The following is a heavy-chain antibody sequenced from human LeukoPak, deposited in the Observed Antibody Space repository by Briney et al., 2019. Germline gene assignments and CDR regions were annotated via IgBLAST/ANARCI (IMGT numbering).Heavy chain of an antibody. D-gene: IGHD6-19*01. V-gene: IGHV4-39*01. CDR1: GGSISRSSYY. J-gene: IGHJ5*02. Sequence: PSETLSLTCTVPGGSISRSSYYWGWIRQPPGKGLEWIGRIYYGGSTYYNPSLKSRVTISVDTSKNQFSLKLSSVTAADTAVYYCARPDRGAVAGIGWFDPWGQGTLVTVSS. CDR3: ARPDRGAVAGIGWFDP. CDR2: IYYGGST.